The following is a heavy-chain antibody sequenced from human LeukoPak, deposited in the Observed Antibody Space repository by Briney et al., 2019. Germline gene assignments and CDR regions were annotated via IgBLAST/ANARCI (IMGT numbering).Heavy chain of an antibody. Sequence: SETLSLTCTVSGGPISSYYWSWIRQPPGKGLEWIGYIYYGGSTNYNPSLKSRVTISVDTSKNQFSLKLSSVTAADTAVYYCARGTYSSGWYDWGQGTLVTVSS. CDR3: ARGTYSSGWYD. CDR2: IYYGGST. V-gene: IGHV4-59*01. CDR1: GGPISSYY. J-gene: IGHJ4*02. D-gene: IGHD6-19*01.